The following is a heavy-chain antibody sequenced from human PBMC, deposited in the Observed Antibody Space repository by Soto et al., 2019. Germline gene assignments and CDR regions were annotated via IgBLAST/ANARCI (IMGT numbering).Heavy chain of an antibody. J-gene: IGHJ5*02. CDR2: ISAYNGNT. CDR3: ARDRGSNYDFWSGGTTSWFDP. Sequence: QVQLVQSGAEVKKPGASVKVSCKASGYTFTSYGISWVRQAPGQGLEWMGWISAYNGNTNYAQKLQGRVTMTTDTSTSTAYMELRSLRSDDTAVYYCARDRGSNYDFWSGGTTSWFDPWGQGTLVTVSS. D-gene: IGHD3-3*01. V-gene: IGHV1-18*01. CDR1: GYTFTSYG.